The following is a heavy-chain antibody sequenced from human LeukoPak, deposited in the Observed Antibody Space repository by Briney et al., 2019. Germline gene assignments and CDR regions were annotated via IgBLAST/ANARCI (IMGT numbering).Heavy chain of an antibody. V-gene: IGHV4-34*01. CDR2: INHSGST. J-gene: IGHJ6*03. D-gene: IGHD3-10*01. CDR1: GGSFSGYY. Sequence: SETLSLTCAVYGGSFSGYYWSWIRQPPGKGLEWIGEINHSGSTNYNPSLKSRVTISVDTSKNRFSLKLSSVTAADTAVYYCARGGITMVRGVMRYMDVWGKGTTVTVSS. CDR3: ARGGITMVRGVMRYMDV.